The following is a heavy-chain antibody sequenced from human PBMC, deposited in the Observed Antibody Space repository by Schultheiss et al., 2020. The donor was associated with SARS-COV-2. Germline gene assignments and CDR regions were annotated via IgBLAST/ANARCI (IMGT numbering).Heavy chain of an antibody. CDR1: GFTFSTYG. D-gene: IGHD2/OR15-2a*01. CDR3: ARVEVAYDFLFYYGMDV. V-gene: IGHV3-33*01. CDR2: IWYDGSNK. J-gene: IGHJ6*02. Sequence: GGSLRLSCAASGFTFSTYGMHWVRQAPGKGLEWVANIWYDGSNKYYADSVKGRFSISRDNSKNTLYLQMSSLRVEDTAVYFCARVEVAYDFLFYYGMDVWGRGTTVTVSS.